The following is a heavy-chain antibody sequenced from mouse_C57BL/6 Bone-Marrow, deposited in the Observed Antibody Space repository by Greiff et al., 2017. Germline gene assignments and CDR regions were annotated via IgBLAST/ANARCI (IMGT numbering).Heavy chain of an antibody. Sequence: QVQLQQSGPELVKPWASVSFSCTASGYSFTSYDINWVKQRPGQGLEWIGWIYPRDGSTNYNQKFKGMATLTVDKSASTAFMQLSILTSEDSAVYDCATDYGYDAWFAYWGQGTLVTVSA. CDR2: IYPRDGST. J-gene: IGHJ3*01. CDR3: ATDYGYDAWFAY. D-gene: IGHD2-2*01. CDR1: GYSFTSYD. V-gene: IGHV1-85*01.